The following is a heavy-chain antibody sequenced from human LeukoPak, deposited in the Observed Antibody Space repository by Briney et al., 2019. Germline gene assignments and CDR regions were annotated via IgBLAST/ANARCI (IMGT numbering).Heavy chain of an antibody. CDR1: GYTFTRYD. D-gene: IGHD6-19*01. J-gene: IGHJ3*02. CDR2: MNPSSGNT. V-gene: IGHV1-8*03. CDR3: ARARAVAVKGNAFDI. Sequence: GASVKVSCKASGYTFTRYDINWVRQATGQGLEWMGWMNPSSGNTGYAQKFQGRVTITRNTSISTAYMELSSLRSEDTAVYYCARARAVAVKGNAFDIWGQGTMVTVSS.